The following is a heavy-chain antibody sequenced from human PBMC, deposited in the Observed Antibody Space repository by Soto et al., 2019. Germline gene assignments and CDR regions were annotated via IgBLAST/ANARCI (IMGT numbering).Heavy chain of an antibody. J-gene: IGHJ4*02. CDR1: GYTFTGYY. Sequence: ASVKVSCKASGYTFTGYYMHWVRQAPGQGLEWMGGINPNSGDTNYAPKFQGWATMTRDTSISTAYMELSRLKSDDTAVYYCARKITGTTGVFDCWGQGTLVTVSS. D-gene: IGHD1-20*01. V-gene: IGHV1-2*04. CDR3: ARKITGTTGVFDC. CDR2: INPNSGDT.